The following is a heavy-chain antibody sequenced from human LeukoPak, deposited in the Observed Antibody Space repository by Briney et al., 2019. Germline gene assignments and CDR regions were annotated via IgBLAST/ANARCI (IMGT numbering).Heavy chain of an antibody. J-gene: IGHJ6*03. V-gene: IGHV4-59*01. CDR3: ARAPERWYSYGSYTFYYMDV. Sequence: TSETLSLTCTVSGGSISSYYWNWIRQPPGKGLEWIGSISYSGSTNYNPSLESRVTISVDTSKNQISLKLSSVTAADTTVYYCARAPERWYSYGSYTFYYMDVWGKGTTVTVSS. D-gene: IGHD5-18*01. CDR1: GGSISSYY. CDR2: ISYSGST.